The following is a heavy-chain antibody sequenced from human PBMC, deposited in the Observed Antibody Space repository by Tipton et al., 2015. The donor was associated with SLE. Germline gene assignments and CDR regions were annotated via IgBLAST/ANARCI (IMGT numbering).Heavy chain of an antibody. V-gene: IGHV4-61*09. CDR3: ARLPFFISAADY. CDR1: CGSIRRGSFY. J-gene: IGHJ4*02. Sequence: TLSLTCTVSCGSIRRGSFYWSWIRQPAGKGLEWIGHIYTSGNTNYHPSLQSRVTISADTSKNQFSLNLSSVTAADTAVYFCARLPFFISAADYWGQGTLVTVSS. D-gene: IGHD2-2*01. CDR2: IYTSGNT.